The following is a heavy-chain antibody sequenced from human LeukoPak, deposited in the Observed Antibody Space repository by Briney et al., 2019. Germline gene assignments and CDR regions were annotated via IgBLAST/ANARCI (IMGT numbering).Heavy chain of an antibody. CDR1: GLTFSRYW. CDR3: AKAGIRGVDFDC. Sequence: GGSLRLSCAASGLTFSRYWLTWVRQAPGKGLEWVSAISGSGGSTYYADSVKGRFTISRDNSRNTLYLQMNSLRAEDTAVYHCAKAGIRGVDFDCWGQGTLVTVSS. CDR2: ISGSGGST. J-gene: IGHJ4*02. D-gene: IGHD3-10*01. V-gene: IGHV3-23*01.